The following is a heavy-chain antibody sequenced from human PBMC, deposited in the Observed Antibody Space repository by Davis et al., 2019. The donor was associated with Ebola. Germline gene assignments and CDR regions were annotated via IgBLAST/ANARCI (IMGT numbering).Heavy chain of an antibody. CDR3: VKDSSNIWFDI. D-gene: IGHD2/OR15-2a*01. Sequence: GESLKISCAASGFTFSSYAMSWVRQAPGKGLEWVSLISGSDGSTYYADSVKGRFAISRDNSRGTLYLQMNSLRVEDSAIYYCVKDSSNIWFDIWGQGTLVTVSS. J-gene: IGHJ3*02. CDR1: GFTFSSYA. V-gene: IGHV3-23*01. CDR2: ISGSDGST.